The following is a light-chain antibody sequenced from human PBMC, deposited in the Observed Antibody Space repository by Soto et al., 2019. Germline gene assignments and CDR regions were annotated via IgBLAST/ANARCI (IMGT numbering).Light chain of an antibody. CDR2: EVS. CDR3: CSYAGSSTSL. Sequence: QSVLTQPASVSGSPGQSITISCTGTSSDVGSYNLVSWYLQHPGKAPKLMIYEVSKRPSGVSNRFSGSKSGNTASLTISGLQAEDEADYYCCSYAGSSTSLFGGGTKVTVL. J-gene: IGLJ2*01. V-gene: IGLV2-23*02. CDR1: SSDVGSYNL.